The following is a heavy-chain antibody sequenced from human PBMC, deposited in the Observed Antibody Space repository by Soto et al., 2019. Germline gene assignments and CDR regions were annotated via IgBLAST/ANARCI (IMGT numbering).Heavy chain of an antibody. J-gene: IGHJ4*02. CDR3: ALHDYGGRRDDFDY. V-gene: IGHV2-5*02. D-gene: IGHD4-17*01. CDR2: MYWDDDK. Sequence: QITLKESGPTLVKPTQTLTLPCTFSGFSLSTSGVGVGWFRQPRGKPLEWLALMYWDDDKRYSPSLKSRLTITKDSSTNQVVLTMTNMDPVDTATYYCALHDYGGRRDDFDYWGQGTLVTVSS. CDR1: GFSLSTSGVG.